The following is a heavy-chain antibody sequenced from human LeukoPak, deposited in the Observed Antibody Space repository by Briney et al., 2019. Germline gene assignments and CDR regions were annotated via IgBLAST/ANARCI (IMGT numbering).Heavy chain of an antibody. J-gene: IGHJ5*02. CDR3: AKDWAAAGTRWFDP. CDR2: ISGSGGST. V-gene: IGHV3-23*01. CDR1: GFTFSSYG. D-gene: IGHD6-13*01. Sequence: GGSLRLSCAASGFTFSSYGMSWVRQAPGKGLEWVSAISGSGGSTYYADSVKGRFTISRDNSKNTLYLQMNSLRAEDTAVYYCAKDWAAAGTRWFDPWGQGTLVTVSS.